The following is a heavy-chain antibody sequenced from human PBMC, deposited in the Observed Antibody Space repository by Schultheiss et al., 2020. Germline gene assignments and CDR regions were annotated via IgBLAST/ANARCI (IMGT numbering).Heavy chain of an antibody. Sequence: GGSLRLSCAASGFTFSSYWMSWVRQAPGKGLEWVSAISGSGGSTYYADSVKGRFTISRDNSKNTLYLQMNSLRAEDTAVYYCARDAGTTLTSYGLDVWGQGTTVTVSS. D-gene: IGHD1-1*01. CDR1: GFTFSSYW. J-gene: IGHJ6*02. V-gene: IGHV3-23*01. CDR3: ARDAGTTLTSYGLDV. CDR2: ISGSGGST.